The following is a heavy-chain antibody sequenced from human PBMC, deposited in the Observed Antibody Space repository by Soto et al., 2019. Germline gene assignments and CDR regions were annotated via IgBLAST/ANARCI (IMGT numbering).Heavy chain of an antibody. V-gene: IGHV4-34*01. Sequence: SETLSLTCAVYGGSFSGYYWSWIRQPPGKGLEWIGEINHSGSTNYNPSLKSRVTISVDTSKNQFSLKLSSVTAADTAVYYCAGGYDSYYYYGMDVWGQGTTVTVSS. CDR2: INHSGST. CDR3: AGGYDSYYYYGMDV. D-gene: IGHD5-12*01. J-gene: IGHJ6*02. CDR1: GGSFSGYY.